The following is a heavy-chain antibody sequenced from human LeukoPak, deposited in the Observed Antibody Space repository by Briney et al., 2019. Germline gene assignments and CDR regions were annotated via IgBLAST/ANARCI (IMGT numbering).Heavy chain of an antibody. CDR3: ARENPSGYYNRPIDY. CDR1: GGSVSSGSYY. V-gene: IGHV4-61*01. CDR2: TYYSGST. Sequence: PSETLSLTCTVSGGSVSSGSYYWSWIRQPPGKGLEWIGYTYYSGSTNYNPSLKSRVTISVDTSKNQFSLKLSSVTAADTAIYYCARENPSGYYNRPIDYWGQGTLVTVSS. D-gene: IGHD3-22*01. J-gene: IGHJ4*02.